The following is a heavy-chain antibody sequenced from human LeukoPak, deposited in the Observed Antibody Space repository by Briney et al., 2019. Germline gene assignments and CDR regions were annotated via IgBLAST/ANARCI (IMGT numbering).Heavy chain of an antibody. J-gene: IGHJ5*02. CDR3: ARLGAVLTSVNWFDP. Sequence: PTETLSLTCTVSGGSISGSDYYWGWVRQPPGKGLEWIGNFYHSGSTYYNSSLKGRLTMSVDPSKNQFSLKLTAVTAADTAVYYCARLGAVLTSVNWFDPWGQGTLVTVSS. V-gene: IGHV4-39*07. D-gene: IGHD4-23*01. CDR2: FYHSGST. CDR1: GGSISGSDYY.